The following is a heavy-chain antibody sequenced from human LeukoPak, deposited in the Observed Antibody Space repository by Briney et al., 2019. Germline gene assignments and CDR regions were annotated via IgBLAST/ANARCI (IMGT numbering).Heavy chain of an antibody. V-gene: IGHV4-39*01. CDR1: GGSISSSSYY. Sequence: SETLSFTSTVSGGSISSSSYYWGWIRQPPGKGLEWIGSIYYSGSTYYNPSLKSRVTISVDTSKNQFSLKLSSVTAADTAVYYCIRVVPAANFDYWGQGTLVTVSS. CDR3: IRVVPAANFDY. J-gene: IGHJ4*02. D-gene: IGHD2-2*01. CDR2: IYYSGST.